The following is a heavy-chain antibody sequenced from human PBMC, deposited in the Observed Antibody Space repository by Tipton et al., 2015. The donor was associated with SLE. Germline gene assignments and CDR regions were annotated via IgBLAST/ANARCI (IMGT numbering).Heavy chain of an antibody. V-gene: IGHV4-59*11. CDR1: GGAITSHY. J-gene: IGHJ4*02. CDR2: IDYSWST. D-gene: IGHD6-19*01. Sequence: TLSLTCTVSGGAITSHYLSWIRQPPGKGLEWIGHIDYSWSTNYTPSLKSRVTISVDTSKNQFSLKLSSVTAADTAVYYCARDQAVAGSYCFDYWGQGTLVTVSS. CDR3: ARDQAVAGSYCFDY.